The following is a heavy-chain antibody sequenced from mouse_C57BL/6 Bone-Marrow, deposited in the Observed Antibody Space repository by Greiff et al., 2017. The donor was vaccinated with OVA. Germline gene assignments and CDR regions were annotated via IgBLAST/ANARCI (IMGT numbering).Heavy chain of an antibody. CDR2: IDPSDSYT. D-gene: IGHD2-1*01. V-gene: IGHV1-59*01. CDR1: GYTFTSYW. Sequence: QVQLQQSGAELVRPGTSVKLSCKASGYTFTSYWMHWVKQRPGQGLEWIGVIDPSDSYTNYNQKFKGKATLTVDTSSSTAYMQLSSLTSEDSAVYYCARCPFYYGNYFAYWGQGTLVTVSA. CDR3: ARCPFYYGNYFAY. J-gene: IGHJ3*01.